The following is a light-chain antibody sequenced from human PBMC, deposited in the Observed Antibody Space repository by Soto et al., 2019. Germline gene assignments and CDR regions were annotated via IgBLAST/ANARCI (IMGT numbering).Light chain of an antibody. CDR2: GVT. J-gene: IGLJ1*01. CDR1: SSDIGAYNY. CDR3: FSHRSGDSHL. V-gene: IGLV2-14*01. Sequence: QSVLTQPASVSGSPGQSITISCTGTSSDIGAYNYVSWYQQYPGKAPTLMIYGVTNRPSGVSNRFSGSNTGNTASLTISALQAEDEADYYCFSHRSGDSHLFGTRTKGTVL.